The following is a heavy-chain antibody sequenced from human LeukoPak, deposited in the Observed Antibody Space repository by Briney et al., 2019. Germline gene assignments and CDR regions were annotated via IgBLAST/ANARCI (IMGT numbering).Heavy chain of an antibody. V-gene: IGHV3-23*01. CDR1: GFTFGSYA. D-gene: IGHD6-13*01. CDR3: AKGSIAAGGYYYYYMVV. J-gene: IGHJ6*03. CDR2: ISGSGGST. Sequence: PGGSLRLSCAASGFTFGSYAMSWVRQAPGKGLEWVSAISGSGGSTYYADSVKGRFTISRDNSKNTLYLQMSSLRAEDKAFYYCAKGSIAAGGYYYYYMVVWGKGTTVTVSS.